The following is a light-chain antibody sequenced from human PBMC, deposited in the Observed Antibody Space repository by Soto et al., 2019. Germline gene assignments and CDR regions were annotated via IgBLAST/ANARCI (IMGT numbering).Light chain of an antibody. CDR2: GAS. CDR3: QQYGDLPLP. CDR1: QTVINSH. V-gene: IGKV3-20*01. Sequence: DIVLTQSPATLSLSPGERVTLSCRASQTVINSHAAWYRQKPGQPHRLLIQGASSRATGVADRFSGDGSGKDFTLTISRLDTEDCAVYLCQQYGDLPLPFGRGTRREMK. J-gene: IGKJ2*01.